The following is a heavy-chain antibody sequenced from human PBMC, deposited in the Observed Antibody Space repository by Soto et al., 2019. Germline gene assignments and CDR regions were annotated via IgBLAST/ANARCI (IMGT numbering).Heavy chain of an antibody. CDR2: IRVHNGNT. D-gene: IGHD3-10*01. V-gene: IGHV1-18*01. J-gene: IGHJ4*02. CDR1: GYNFINYG. Sequence: QVHLVQSGVEVKKPGASVKVSCKASGYNFINYGITWVRQAPGQGLEWMGWIRVHNGNTNYAQNLQGRVTMTTDTYTSTAYMDLRSLRSDDTAVYYCVRDLDGSGSYYTGYWGPGTLVTVSS. CDR3: VRDLDGSGSYYTGY.